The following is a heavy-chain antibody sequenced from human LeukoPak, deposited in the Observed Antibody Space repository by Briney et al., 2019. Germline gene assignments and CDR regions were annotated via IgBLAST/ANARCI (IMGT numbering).Heavy chain of an antibody. CDR3: ARDALWFGELPEYFQH. D-gene: IGHD3-10*01. CDR1: GFTFSSYW. CDR2: IKQDGSEK. Sequence: GGSLRLSCAASGFTFSSYWMSWVRQAPGKGLEWVANIKQDGSEKYYVDSVKGRFTISRDNAKNSLYLQMNSLRAEDTAAYYCARDALWFGELPEYFQHWGQGTLVTVSS. V-gene: IGHV3-7*01. J-gene: IGHJ1*01.